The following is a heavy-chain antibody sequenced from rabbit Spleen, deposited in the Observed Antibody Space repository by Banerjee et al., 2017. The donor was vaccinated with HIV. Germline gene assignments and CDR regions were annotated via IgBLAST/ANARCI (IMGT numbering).Heavy chain of an antibody. J-gene: IGHJ2*01. V-gene: IGHV1S45*01. Sequence: QEQLEESGGGLVQPEGSLTLTCKASGFDLSSYYMCWVRQAPGKGLEWIACIDTSNGDTDYANWPKGRFTISKTSSTTVTLQMTSLTAADTATYFCARNYVNVFDPWGPGTLVTVS. CDR3: ARNYVNVFDP. CDR1: GFDLSSYY. D-gene: IGHD1-1*01. CDR2: IDTSNGDT.